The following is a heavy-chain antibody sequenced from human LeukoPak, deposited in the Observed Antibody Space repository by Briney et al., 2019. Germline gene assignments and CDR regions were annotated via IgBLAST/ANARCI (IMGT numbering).Heavy chain of an antibody. CDR3: ARDHYYGSGSYHRGDY. Sequence: PGGSLRLSCAASGFTFSSYSMNWVRQAPRKGLEWVSSISSSSYIYYADSVKGRFTISRDNAKNSLYPQMNSLRAEDTAVYYCARDHYYGSGSYHRGDYWGQGTLVTVSS. D-gene: IGHD3-10*01. CDR2: ISSSSYI. CDR1: GFTFSSYS. V-gene: IGHV3-21*01. J-gene: IGHJ4*02.